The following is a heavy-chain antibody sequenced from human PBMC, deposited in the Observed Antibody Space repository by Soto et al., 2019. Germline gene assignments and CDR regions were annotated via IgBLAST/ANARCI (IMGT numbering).Heavy chain of an antibody. CDR2: INHSGST. D-gene: IGHD3-10*01. J-gene: IGHJ4*02. CDR3: ARGYGRNSDY. CDR1: GGSFSGYY. Sequence: QVQLQQWGAGLLKPSETLSLTYAVYGGSFSGYYWNWIRQPPGKGLEWIGEINHSGSTNYNPSLKSRVTISLDTSKNQFSLKLSSMTAADTAVYYCARGYGRNSDYWGQGTLVTVYS. V-gene: IGHV4-34*01.